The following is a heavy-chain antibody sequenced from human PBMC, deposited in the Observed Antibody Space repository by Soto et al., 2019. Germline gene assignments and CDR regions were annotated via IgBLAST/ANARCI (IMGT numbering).Heavy chain of an antibody. Sequence: QVQLVQSGAEVKKPGSSVKVSCKASGGTFSTYTISWVRQAPGQGLEWMGGIIPIFGPADYAQKFQGRVTITADESTSTAYMELSSLRSEDTAGYYCARVDGSGYYYAYWGQGTLVTVSS. CDR2: IIPIFGPA. D-gene: IGHD3-22*01. CDR1: GGTFSTYT. J-gene: IGHJ4*02. V-gene: IGHV1-69*01. CDR3: ARVDGSGYYYAY.